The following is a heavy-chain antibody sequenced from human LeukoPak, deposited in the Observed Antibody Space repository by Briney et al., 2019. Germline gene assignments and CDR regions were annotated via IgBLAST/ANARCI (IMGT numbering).Heavy chain of an antibody. CDR2: MYYSGST. CDR3: VRQGGSPDWFDP. Sequence: PSETLSLTCTVSGGSISSSSYYWGWIRQPPGKGLEWIGNMYYSGSTYYNPSLKSRVSISIDTSKNQFSLKLTSVTAADTAVYCCVRQGGSPDWFDPWGQGTQVTVSS. CDR1: GGSISSSSYY. V-gene: IGHV4-39*01. D-gene: IGHD1-26*01. J-gene: IGHJ5*02.